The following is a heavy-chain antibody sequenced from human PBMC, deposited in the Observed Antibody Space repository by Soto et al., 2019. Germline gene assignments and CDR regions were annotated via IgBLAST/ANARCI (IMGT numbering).Heavy chain of an antibody. J-gene: IGHJ6*01. CDR2: IDASGNT. Sequence: QVHLQESGPGLVKASETLSLTCTVSGGSISTYYWSWIRQPPGKGLEWIGRIDASGNTNYNPYIKSRLTMSVDTSEKQFSLKLRSVTAAHTAVYYSARYSSNWFQMEGMDVLGPGTTVTVSS. D-gene: IGHD6-13*01. CDR1: GGSISTYY. V-gene: IGHV4-4*07. CDR3: ARYSSNWFQMEGMDV.